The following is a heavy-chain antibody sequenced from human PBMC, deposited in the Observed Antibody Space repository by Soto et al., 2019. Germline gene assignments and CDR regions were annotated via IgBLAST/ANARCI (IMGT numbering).Heavy chain of an antibody. D-gene: IGHD3-10*01. Sequence: QVQLQQWGAGLLKPSETLSLTCAVYGGSFSGYYWSWIRHPLGKGLEWNGEINGSGSTNYNPSLKSRVTISVATSKHQFSLKLSSVTAADTAVYYCARGFAAPSSSYYGSGSYFCYWGQGTLVTVSS. J-gene: IGHJ4*02. V-gene: IGHV4-34*01. CDR1: GGSFSGYY. CDR3: ARGFAAPSSSYYGSGSYFCY. CDR2: INGSGST.